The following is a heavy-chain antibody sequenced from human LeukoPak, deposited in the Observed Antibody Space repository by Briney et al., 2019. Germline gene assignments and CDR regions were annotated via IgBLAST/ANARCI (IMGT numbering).Heavy chain of an antibody. CDR1: GFTFSSYW. CDR2: IKQDGSEK. J-gene: IGHJ6*03. D-gene: IGHD1-26*01. CDR3: ARDGISPRVSYYMDV. V-gene: IGHV3-7*01. Sequence: PGGSLRLSCAASGFTFSSYWMSWVRQAPGKGLEWVANIKQDGSEKYYVDSVKGRFTISRDNAKNSLYLQMNSLRAEDTAVYYCARDGISPRVSYYMDVWGKGTTVTISS.